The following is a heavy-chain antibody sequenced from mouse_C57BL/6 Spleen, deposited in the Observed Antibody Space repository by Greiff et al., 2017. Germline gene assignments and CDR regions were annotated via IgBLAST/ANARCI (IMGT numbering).Heavy chain of an antibody. CDR3: ASGGSNYGGFDY. D-gene: IGHD2-5*01. Sequence: VQLQQSGPELVKPGASVKISCKASGYAFSSSWMNWVKQRPGKGLEWIGRIYPGDGDTNYNGKFKGKATLTADKSSSTAYMQLSSLTSVDSAVYFGASGGSNYGGFDYWGQCTTLTVSS. CDR2: IYPGDGDT. CDR1: GYAFSSSW. J-gene: IGHJ2*01. V-gene: IGHV1-82*01.